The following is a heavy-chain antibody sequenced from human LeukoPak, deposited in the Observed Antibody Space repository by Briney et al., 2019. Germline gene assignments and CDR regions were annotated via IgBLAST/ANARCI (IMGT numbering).Heavy chain of an antibody. V-gene: IGHV3-15*01. CDR2: IQSKNDGGTA. J-gene: IGHJ3*02. D-gene: IGHD1-7*01. CDR1: GFAFNNAG. CDR3: TTDWVGLELGQSDI. Sequence: GGSLRLLCAASGFAFNNAGMGGGRQAPGKGMDWGGRIQSKNDGGTADDAAPVKGRFTISRDDSKNTLYLQMNSLKTEDTAVYYCTTDWVGLELGQSDIWGQGTMVTVSS.